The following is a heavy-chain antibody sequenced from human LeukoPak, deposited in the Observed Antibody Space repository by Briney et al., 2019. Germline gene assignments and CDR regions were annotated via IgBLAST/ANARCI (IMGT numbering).Heavy chain of an antibody. V-gene: IGHV3-66*01. Sequence: GGSLRLSYAASGFTVSSSYMSWVRQAPGKGLEWVSLIYSAGSTYYADSVEGRFTISRDNSKNTLYLQMNSLRAEDTAVYYCARKTPRFGDYGYWGQGTLVTVSS. CDR2: IYSAGST. J-gene: IGHJ4*02. CDR1: GFTVSSSY. CDR3: ARKTPRFGDYGY. D-gene: IGHD2-15*01.